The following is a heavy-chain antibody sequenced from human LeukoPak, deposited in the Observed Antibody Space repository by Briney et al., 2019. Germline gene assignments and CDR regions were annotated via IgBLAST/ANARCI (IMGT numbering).Heavy chain of an antibody. J-gene: IGHJ3*02. CDR2: ISGSGGST. CDR1: GFTFSSYG. Sequence: GGSLRLSCAASGFTFSSYGMSWVRQAPGKGLEWVSAISGSGGSTYCADSVKGRFTISRDNAKNSLYLQMNSLRAEDTAVYYCARDLFTVAARPRDDAFDIWGQGTMVTVSS. CDR3: ARDLFTVAARPRDDAFDI. D-gene: IGHD6-6*01. V-gene: IGHV3-23*01.